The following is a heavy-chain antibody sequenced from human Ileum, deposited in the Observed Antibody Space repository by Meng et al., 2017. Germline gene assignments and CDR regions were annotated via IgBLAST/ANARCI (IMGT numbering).Heavy chain of an antibody. J-gene: IGHJ4*02. CDR2: INPDGSAT. CDR3: AAIQYSMEDY. V-gene: IGHV3-74*01. CDR1: ERSLMCFW. Sequence: VQPEVDRTGLVLPGGSGALSCASTERSLMCFWNHWGRPPPWKGLVRLSHINPDGSATIYADAVKGRYTIMRDNYKNTGNLRIDSLGIDDSALYYCAAIQYSMEDYWGQGTLVTVSS. D-gene: IGHD3-9*01.